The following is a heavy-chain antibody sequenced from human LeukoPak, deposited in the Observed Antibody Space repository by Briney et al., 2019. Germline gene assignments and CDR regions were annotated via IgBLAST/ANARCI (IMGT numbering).Heavy chain of an antibody. Sequence: SQTLSLICTVSGGSISSGGYYWSWIRQPPGKGLEWIGYIYHSGSTYYNPSLKSRVTISVDRSKNQFSLKLSSVTAADTAVYYCASHAAVAGTEVWGQGTLVTVSS. V-gene: IGHV4-30-2*01. CDR1: GGSISSGGYY. J-gene: IGHJ4*02. CDR2: IYHSGST. D-gene: IGHD6-19*01. CDR3: ASHAAVAGTEV.